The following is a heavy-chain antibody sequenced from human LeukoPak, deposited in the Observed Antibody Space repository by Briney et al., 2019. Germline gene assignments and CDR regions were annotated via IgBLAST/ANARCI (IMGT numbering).Heavy chain of an antibody. J-gene: IGHJ4*02. CDR3: ARRAYYDSSGYYPSFDY. D-gene: IGHD3-22*01. CDR2: IYYSGST. V-gene: IGHV4-39*01. Sequence: SETLSLTCTVSGGSISSANYYWGWIRQPSGKGLEWIGSIYYSGSTYYNPSLKSRVTISVDTSKNQVSLKLSSVTAADTAVYYCARRAYYDSSGYYPSFDYWGQGTLVTVSS. CDR1: GGSISSANYY.